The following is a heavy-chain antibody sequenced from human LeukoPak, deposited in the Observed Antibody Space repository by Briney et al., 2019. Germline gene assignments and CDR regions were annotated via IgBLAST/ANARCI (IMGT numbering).Heavy chain of an antibody. CDR2: IKQDGSEK. CDR3: ARGNSGAFDI. CDR1: GFTFSNYW. J-gene: IGHJ3*02. D-gene: IGHD3-10*01. V-gene: IGHV3-7*01. Sequence: HGGSLRLSCAASGFTFSNYWINWVRQAPGKGLEWVANIKQDGSEKSYVDPVKGRFTISRDNTKNSLYLQMNGLRVEDTAVYYCARGNSGAFDIWGRGTMVTVSS.